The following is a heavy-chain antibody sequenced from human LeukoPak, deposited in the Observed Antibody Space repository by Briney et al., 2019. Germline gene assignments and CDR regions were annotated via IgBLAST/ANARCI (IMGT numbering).Heavy chain of an antibody. J-gene: IGHJ4*02. CDR2: IHTGGST. Sequence: GGSLRLSCAASGFTVSSNYMSWVRQAPGKGLEWVSVIHTGGSTYYADSVKGRFTISRDNSKNTLYLQMNSLRAEDTAVYYCAKAPPYKKYFDYWGQGTLVTVSS. D-gene: IGHD1-1*01. V-gene: IGHV3-53*01. CDR1: GFTVSSNY. CDR3: AKAPPYKKYFDY.